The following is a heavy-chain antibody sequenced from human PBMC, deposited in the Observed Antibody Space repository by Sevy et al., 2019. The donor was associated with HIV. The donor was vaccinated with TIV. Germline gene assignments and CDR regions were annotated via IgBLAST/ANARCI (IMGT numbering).Heavy chain of an antibody. CDR3: AKALNPALESMIEVVLRTLKGFDV. CDR2: ISGPGLST. CDR1: AFTFNTHA. Sequence: GGSLRLSCAASAFTFNTHAMTWVRQAPGKGLEWVSVISGPGLSTYYADSVKGRFTISRDNSKNTLYLQMNSLRADDTATYYCAKALNPALESMIEVVLRTLKGFDVWGQGTMVTVS. V-gene: IGHV3-23*01. D-gene: IGHD3-22*01. J-gene: IGHJ3*01.